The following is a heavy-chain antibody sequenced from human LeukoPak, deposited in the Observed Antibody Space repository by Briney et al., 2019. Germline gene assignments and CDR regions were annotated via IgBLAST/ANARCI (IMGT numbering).Heavy chain of an antibody. V-gene: IGHV1-69*05. CDR3: ARVSGGAFGDYMDV. J-gene: IGHJ6*03. CDR1: GGTFSSYA. D-gene: IGHD3-16*01. CDR2: IIPIFGTA. Sequence: GASVKVSCKASGGTFSSYAISWVRQAPGQGLEWMGGIIPIFGTANYAQKFQGRVTITTDESTSTAYMELSSLRSEDTAVYYCARVSGGAFGDYMDVWGKGTTVTVSS.